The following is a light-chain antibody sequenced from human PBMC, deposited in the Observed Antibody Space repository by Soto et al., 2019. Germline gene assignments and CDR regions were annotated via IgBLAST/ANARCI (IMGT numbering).Light chain of an antibody. CDR3: QQYSTWPPRYT. Sequence: EIVMTQSPATLSVPPGGRATLSCRASQSVSSYLAWYQQRPGQPPRLLIYRASTRATGIPARFSGSGSGTVFSLIISSLQSEDFAVYCCQQYSTWPPRYTFGKGLKLEI. CDR1: QSVSSY. CDR2: RAS. V-gene: IGKV3-15*01. J-gene: IGKJ2*01.